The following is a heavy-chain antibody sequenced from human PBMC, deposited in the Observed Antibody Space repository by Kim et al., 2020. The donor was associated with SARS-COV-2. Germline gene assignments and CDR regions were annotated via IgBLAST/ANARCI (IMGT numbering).Heavy chain of an antibody. CDR2: IGTAGDT. CDR1: GFTFSSYD. Sequence: GGSLRLSCAASGFTFSSYDMHWVRQATGKGLEWVSAIGTAGDTYYPGSVKGRFTISRENAKNSLYLQMNSLRAGDTAVYYCARGGGTTVTTRTGFDPWGQGTLVTVSS. J-gene: IGHJ5*02. D-gene: IGHD4-17*01. V-gene: IGHV3-13*01. CDR3: ARGGGTTVTTRTGFDP.